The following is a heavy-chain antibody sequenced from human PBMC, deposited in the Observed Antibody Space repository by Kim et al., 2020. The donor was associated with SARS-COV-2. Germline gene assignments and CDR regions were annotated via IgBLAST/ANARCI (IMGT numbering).Heavy chain of an antibody. V-gene: IGHV4-31*02. CDR3: AASSGYYPTYFDC. Sequence: YNPSLQSRVTISVDTSKDQFSLRLSSVTAADTAVYYCAASSGYYPTYFDCWGQGTLVTVSS. J-gene: IGHJ4*02. D-gene: IGHD3-22*01.